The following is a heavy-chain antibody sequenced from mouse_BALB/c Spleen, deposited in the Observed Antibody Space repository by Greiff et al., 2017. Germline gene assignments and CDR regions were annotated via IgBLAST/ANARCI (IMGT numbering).Heavy chain of an antibody. D-gene: IGHD2-2*01. Sequence: QVQLQQSGAELARPGASVKLSCKASGYTFTSYWMQWVKQRPGQGLEWIGAIYPGDGDTRYTQKFKGKATLTADKSSSTAYMQLSSLASEDSAVYYCARDFYGYDRGGPYYWGQGTTLTVSS. CDR2: IYPGDGDT. J-gene: IGHJ2*01. V-gene: IGHV1-87*01. CDR1: GYTFTSYW. CDR3: ARDFYGYDRGGPYY.